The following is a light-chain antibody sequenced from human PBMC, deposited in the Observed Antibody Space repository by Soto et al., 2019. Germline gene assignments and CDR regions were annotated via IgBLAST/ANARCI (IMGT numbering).Light chain of an antibody. J-gene: IGLJ2*01. CDR3: GTWDSSLSAGV. CDR1: SSNIGNNY. Sequence: QSVLTQPPSVSAAPGQKVTISCSGSSSNIGNNYVSWYQQLPGTDPKLLIYDNNKRPSRIPNRFSGSTSGTSATLGITGLQTGDEADYYCGTWDSSLSAGVFGGGTKLTVL. V-gene: IGLV1-51*01. CDR2: DNN.